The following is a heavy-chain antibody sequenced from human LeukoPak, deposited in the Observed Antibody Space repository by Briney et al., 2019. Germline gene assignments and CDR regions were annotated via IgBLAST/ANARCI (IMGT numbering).Heavy chain of an antibody. CDR1: GGSISSGTYY. CDR2: IYYSGST. CDR3: ARHVGYGSGSYYPYYFDY. J-gene: IGHJ4*02. Sequence: SQTLSLTCTVSGGSISSGTYYWSWIRQPAGKGLEWIGSIYYSGSTYYNPSLKSRVTISVDTSKNQFSLKLSSVTAADTAVYYCARHVGYGSGSYYPYYFDYWGQGTLVTVSS. V-gene: IGHV4-30-2*03. D-gene: IGHD3-10*01.